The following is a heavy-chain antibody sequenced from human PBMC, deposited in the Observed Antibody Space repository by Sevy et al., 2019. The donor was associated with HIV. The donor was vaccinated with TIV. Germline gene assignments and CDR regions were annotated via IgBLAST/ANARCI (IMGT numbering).Heavy chain of an antibody. CDR3: ARSGGYSDYGMDV. J-gene: IGHJ6*02. CDR2: IGSGGDA. V-gene: IGHV3-13*01. CDR1: GFTFSSYD. D-gene: IGHD5-12*01. Sequence: GGCLRLSCGASGFTFSSYDMHWVRQAAGKGLEWVSGIGSGGDAYYPGSMKGRFTISRENAKNSLYLQMNSLRAGDTAVYYCARSGGYSDYGMDVWGQGTTVTVSS.